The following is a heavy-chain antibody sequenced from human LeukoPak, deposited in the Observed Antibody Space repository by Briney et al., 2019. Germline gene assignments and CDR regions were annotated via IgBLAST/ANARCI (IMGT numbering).Heavy chain of an antibody. V-gene: IGHV3-21*01. CDR1: GFTLSSYN. CDR3: ASGVNYFDY. CDR2: ISSRSSYI. Sequence: GGSLRLSCAASGFTLSSYNMKWVRQAPGKGLEWVSSISSRSSYIFYADSVKGRFTISRDNAKKSLYLQMNSLRAEDTAVYYCASGVNYFDYWGQGTLVTVSP. D-gene: IGHD3-3*01. J-gene: IGHJ4*02.